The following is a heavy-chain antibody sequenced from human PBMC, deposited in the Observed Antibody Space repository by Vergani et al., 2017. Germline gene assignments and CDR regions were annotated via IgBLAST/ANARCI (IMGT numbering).Heavy chain of an antibody. Sequence: VQVVESGAEVGKPGASVKISCKASGYTFTAYYIHWVRQAPEQGLEWVGVISPDGFSTFYAQKFQGRVTITRDTSTSTVYVEVTSLRSDDTAVYYCAREPPLTGFFDYWGQGTLVTVSS. D-gene: IGHD3-9*01. V-gene: IGHV1-46*03. CDR3: AREPPLTGFFDY. CDR1: GYTFTAYY. CDR2: ISPDGFST. J-gene: IGHJ4*02.